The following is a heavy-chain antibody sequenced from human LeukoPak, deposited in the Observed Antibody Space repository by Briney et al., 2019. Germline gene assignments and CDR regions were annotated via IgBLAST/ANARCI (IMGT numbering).Heavy chain of an antibody. CDR1: GFTFSSYA. CDR2: ISGSGGST. V-gene: IGHV3-23*01. Sequence: PWGSLRLSCAASGFTFSSYAMSWVRQAPGKGLEWVSAISGSGGSTYYADSVKGRFTISRDNSKNTLYLQMNSLRAEDTAVYYCAKSSRYSSSFKNYFDYWGQGTLVTVSS. J-gene: IGHJ4*02. CDR3: AKSSRYSSSFKNYFDY. D-gene: IGHD6-13*01.